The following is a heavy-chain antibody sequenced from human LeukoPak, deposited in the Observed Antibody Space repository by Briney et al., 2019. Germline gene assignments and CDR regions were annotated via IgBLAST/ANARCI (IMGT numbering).Heavy chain of an antibody. CDR1: GYTLTTYG. J-gene: IGHJ6*03. D-gene: IGHD6-13*01. V-gene: IGHV1-18*01. Sequence: GASVKVSCKASGYTLTTYGISWVRQAPGQGLEWMGWISAYNGNTNYAQKLQGRVTMTTDTSTSTAYMELRSLRSDDTAVYYCARAVGDGSSWYGYYYYYMDVWGKGTTVTVSS. CDR2: ISAYNGNT. CDR3: ARAVGDGSSWYGYYYYYMDV.